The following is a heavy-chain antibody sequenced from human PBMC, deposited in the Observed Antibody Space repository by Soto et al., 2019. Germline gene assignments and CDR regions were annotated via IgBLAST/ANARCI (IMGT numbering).Heavy chain of an antibody. Sequence: EVQLVESGGGLVQPGGSLRLSCAASGFTFSSNRMIWVRQAPGKGLEWVAKINQDGGVRYYVDSVKGRFTISRDNAKNSRYLQMNSLRAEDTGVYYCATDYQAYWGQGTLVTVSS. V-gene: IGHV3-7*01. CDR2: INQDGGVR. CDR3: ATDYQAY. CDR1: GFTFSSNR. D-gene: IGHD3-16*02. J-gene: IGHJ4*02.